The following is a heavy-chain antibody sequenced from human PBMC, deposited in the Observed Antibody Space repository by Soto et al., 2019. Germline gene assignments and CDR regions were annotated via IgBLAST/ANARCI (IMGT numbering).Heavy chain of an antibody. V-gene: IGHV3-23*01. D-gene: IGHD2-2*01. CDR2: ITGSGGST. J-gene: IGHJ4*02. Sequence: GGSLRLSCAASGFTFGTYAMSWVRQAPGEGLEWVSGITGSGGSTYYADSVKGRFTISRDNSKNTLYLQMNSLRAEDTAVYYCAKQFIVVVPAFFDYWGPGTLVTVSS. CDR1: GFTFGTYA. CDR3: AKQFIVVVPAFFDY.